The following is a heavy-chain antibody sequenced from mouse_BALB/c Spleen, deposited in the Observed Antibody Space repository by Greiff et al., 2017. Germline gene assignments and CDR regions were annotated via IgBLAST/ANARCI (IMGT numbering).Heavy chain of an antibody. CDR3: ARRGPWFAY. Sequence: DVKLQESGGGLVQPGGSLKLSCAASGFDFSRYWMSWVRQAPGKGLEWIGEINPDSSTINYTPSLKDKFIISRDNAKNTLYLQMSKVRSEDTALYYCARRGPWFAYWGQGTLVTVSA. J-gene: IGHJ3*01. CDR2: INPDSSTI. V-gene: IGHV4-1*02. CDR1: GFDFSRYW.